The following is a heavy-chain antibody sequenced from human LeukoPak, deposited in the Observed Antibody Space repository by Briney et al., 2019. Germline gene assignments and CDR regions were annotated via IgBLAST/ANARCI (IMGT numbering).Heavy chain of an antibody. Sequence: PSETLSLTCTVSGYSISSGYYWDWIRQPPGKGLEWIGTLSHSGSSYYNPSLKSRVTISVDTSKNQFSLNLGPVTAADTAVYYCARDGRFPPEVLPRYFDYWGQGTLVTVSS. D-gene: IGHD1-26*01. CDR2: LSHSGSS. CDR1: GYSISSGYY. CDR3: ARDGRFPPEVLPRYFDY. J-gene: IGHJ4*02. V-gene: IGHV4-38-2*02.